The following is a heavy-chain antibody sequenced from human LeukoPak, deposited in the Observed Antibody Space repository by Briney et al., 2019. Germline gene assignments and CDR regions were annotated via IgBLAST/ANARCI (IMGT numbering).Heavy chain of an antibody. CDR2: IYYTGIT. Sequence: SETLSLTCNVSSYSIRNGYYWGWVRQSPGKGLEWIGSIYYTGITYYNPSLKSRATISIDTSKNQFSLKLTSVTATDTAVYYCARESALGVERVGGYFDYWGRGALVTVFS. CDR1: SYSIRNGYY. CDR3: ARESALGVERVGGYFDY. J-gene: IGHJ4*02. V-gene: IGHV4-38-2*02. D-gene: IGHD1-26*01.